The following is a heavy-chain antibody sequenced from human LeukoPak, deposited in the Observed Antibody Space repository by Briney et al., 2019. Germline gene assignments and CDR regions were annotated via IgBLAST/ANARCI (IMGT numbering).Heavy chain of an antibody. CDR1: GYSISSGYY. CDR3: ALTPDYGDYLNWFDP. D-gene: IGHD4-17*01. CDR2: INHSGST. J-gene: IGHJ5*02. V-gene: IGHV4-38-2*02. Sequence: SETLSLTCTVSGYSISSGYYWGWIRQPPGKGLEWIGEINHSGSTNYNPSLKSRVTISVDTSKNQFSLKLSSVTAADTAVYYCALTPDYGDYLNWFDPWGQGTLVTVSS.